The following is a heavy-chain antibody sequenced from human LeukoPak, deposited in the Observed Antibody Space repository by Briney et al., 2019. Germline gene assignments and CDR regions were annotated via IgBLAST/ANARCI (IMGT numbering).Heavy chain of an antibody. Sequence: ETLSLTCAVYGGSFSGYYWSWIRQPPGKGLEWVSSISSSSSYISCADSLKGRFTISRDNAKNSLYLQMNSLRAEDTAVYYCARTSGTTIHFDYWGQGTLVTVTS. CDR3: ARTSGTTIHFDY. D-gene: IGHD1-1*01. J-gene: IGHJ4*02. CDR1: GGSFSGYY. CDR2: ISSSSSYI. V-gene: IGHV3-21*01.